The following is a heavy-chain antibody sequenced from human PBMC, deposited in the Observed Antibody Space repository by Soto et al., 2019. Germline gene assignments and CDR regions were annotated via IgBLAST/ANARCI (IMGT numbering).Heavy chain of an antibody. Sequence: PSETLSLTCSVSGVSTSNHYWTWIRKPPGQGPEWIGCIYYRGTTNYNASFNSRVTISVDTSKNQFSLKLTSVTTADTAVYYCARGGGSPYHDHEFDYWGHGILVTVSS. CDR2: IYYRGTT. J-gene: IGHJ4*01. CDR3: ARGGGSPYHDHEFDY. D-gene: IGHD2-2*01. V-gene: IGHV4-59*11. CDR1: GVSTSNHY.